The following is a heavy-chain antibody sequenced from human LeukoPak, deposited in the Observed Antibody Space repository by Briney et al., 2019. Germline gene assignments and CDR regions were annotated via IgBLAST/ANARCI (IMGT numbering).Heavy chain of an antibody. J-gene: IGHJ6*02. CDR2: IYHSGST. CDR3: ARDRYDFWSSYCYGMDV. D-gene: IGHD3-3*01. CDR1: GGSISSGGYS. V-gene: IGHV4-30-2*01. Sequence: ASETLSLTCAVSGGSISSGGYSWSWIRQPPGKGLEWIGYIYHSGSTYYNPSLKSRVTISVDTSKNQFSLKLSSVTAADTAVYYCARDRYDFWSSYCYGMDVWGQGTTVTVSS.